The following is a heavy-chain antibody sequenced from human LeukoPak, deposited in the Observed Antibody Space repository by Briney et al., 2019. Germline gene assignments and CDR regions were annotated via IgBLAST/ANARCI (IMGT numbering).Heavy chain of an antibody. CDR3: AKGSRDIWSGYYMAMDV. CDR2: ISGGGRST. Sequence: GGSLRLSCAASGFTFSSYAMSWVRQAPGKGLEWVSAISGGGRSTYYADSVKGRFTISRDNSKNTLYLQMNSLRAEDTAVYYCAKGSRDIWSGYYMAMDVWGKETTVTVSS. D-gene: IGHD3-3*01. J-gene: IGHJ6*04. V-gene: IGHV3-23*01. CDR1: GFTFSSYA.